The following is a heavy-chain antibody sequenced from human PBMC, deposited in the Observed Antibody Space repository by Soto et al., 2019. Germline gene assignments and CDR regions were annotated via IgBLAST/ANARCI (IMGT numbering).Heavy chain of an antibody. CDR1: GYTFTSYG. J-gene: IGHJ6*02. V-gene: IGHV1-18*01. CDR3: ARAMMRLVYYYGMDV. D-gene: IGHD3-22*01. CDR2: ISAYNGNT. Sequence: QVQLVQSGAEVKKPGASVKVSCKASGYTFTSYGISWVRQAPGQGLEWMGWISAYNGNTNYAQKRQGGVTMTPDTSTSTAYMELRSLRSDDTAVYYCARAMMRLVYYYGMDVWGQGTTVTVSS.